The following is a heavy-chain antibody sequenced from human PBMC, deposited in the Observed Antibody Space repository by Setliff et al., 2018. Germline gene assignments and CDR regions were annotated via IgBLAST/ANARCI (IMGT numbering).Heavy chain of an antibody. CDR1: GYNFITYA. CDR3: ARAGGPPGFDS. CDR2: INVANGNT. V-gene: IGHV1-3*01. D-gene: IGHD1-1*01. Sequence: ASVKVSCKASGYNFITYAIHWVRLAPGQRPEWLGWINVANGNTKNSRKFQERLTISRDTPASTAYMELRGLTSEDTGVYYCARAGGPPGFDSWGQGTLVT. J-gene: IGHJ4*02.